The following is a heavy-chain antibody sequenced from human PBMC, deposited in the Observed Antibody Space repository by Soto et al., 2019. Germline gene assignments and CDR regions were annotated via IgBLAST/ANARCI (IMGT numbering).Heavy chain of an antibody. CDR3: ARDAKSYYYDITKYYFDC. CDR2: INNRGDT. D-gene: IGHD3-9*01. V-gene: IGHV4-34*01. Sequence: SQTLSLTNTVDCGSFIGHYCSWIRKYPGKGLEWIGEINNRGDTNYNPSLKSRVTISVDASKNQFSLNLNSVTAADTAVYYCARDAKSYYYDITKYYFDCWGQGTLVTVSS. J-gene: IGHJ4*02. CDR1: CGSFIGHY.